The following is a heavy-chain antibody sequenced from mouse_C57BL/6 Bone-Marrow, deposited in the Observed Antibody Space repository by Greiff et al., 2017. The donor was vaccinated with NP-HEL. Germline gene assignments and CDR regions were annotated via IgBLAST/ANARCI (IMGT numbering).Heavy chain of an antibody. CDR2: IDPENGDT. V-gene: IGHV14-4*01. J-gene: IGHJ4*01. Sequence: EVQLHQSGAELVRPGASVKLSCTVSGFNIKDDYMHWVKQRPEQGLEWIGWIDPENGDTEYASQFQGKATITADTSSNTAYLQLSSLTSEDTAVYYCTTGGSSPYAMDYWGQGTSVTVSS. D-gene: IGHD1-1*01. CDR3: TTGGSSPYAMDY. CDR1: GFNIKDDY.